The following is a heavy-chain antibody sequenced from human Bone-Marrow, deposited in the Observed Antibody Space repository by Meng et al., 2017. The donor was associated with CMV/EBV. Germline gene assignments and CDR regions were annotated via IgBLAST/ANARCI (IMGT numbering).Heavy chain of an antibody. J-gene: IGHJ6*01. CDR2: ISSSSSYI. CDR1: GFPFGDYA. V-gene: IGHV3-21*01. Sequence: GGSLRLSCATSGFPFGDYAMSWVRQAPGKGLEWVSSISSSSSYIYYADSVKGRFTISRDNAKNSLYLQMNSLRAEDTAVYYCARDGGSGWDHYYYGMDVWGRGTTVTFYS. CDR3: ARDGGSGWDHYYYGMDV. D-gene: IGHD6-19*01.